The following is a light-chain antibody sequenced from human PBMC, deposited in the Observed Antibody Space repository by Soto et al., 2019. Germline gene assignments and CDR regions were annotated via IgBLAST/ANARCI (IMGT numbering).Light chain of an antibody. V-gene: IGKV1-33*01. J-gene: IGKJ2*01. CDR1: QDISYY. Sequence: DIQMTQSPSSLSASVGDRVTITCQASQDISYYLNWFQQKPGRAPKLLIYDAANLETGVPSRFSGSGSGTDFTVTISSLQPEDIGTYYCQQNANLPYTFGQGTKLEIK. CDR3: QQNANLPYT. CDR2: DAA.